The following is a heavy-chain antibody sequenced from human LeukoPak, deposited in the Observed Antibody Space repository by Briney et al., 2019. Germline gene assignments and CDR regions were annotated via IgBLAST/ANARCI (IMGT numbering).Heavy chain of an antibody. CDR3: AKSVMITFGGVIGAFDI. V-gene: IGHV3-23*01. D-gene: IGHD3-16*02. CDR2: ISGSGSST. J-gene: IGHJ3*02. CDR1: GFTFSSYA. Sequence: GGSLRLSCAASGFTFSSYAMSWVRQAPGKGLEWVSAISGSGSSTYYADSVKGRFTISRDNSKNTLYLQTNSLRAEDTAVYYCAKSVMITFGGVIGAFDIWGQGTMVTVSS.